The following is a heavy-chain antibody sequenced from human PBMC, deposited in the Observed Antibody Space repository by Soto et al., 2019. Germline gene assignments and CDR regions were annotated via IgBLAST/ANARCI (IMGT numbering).Heavy chain of an antibody. CDR1: GFTFSNAW. CDR2: IKSKTDGGTT. CDR3: TTSADYYDSYYGMDV. Sequence: GGSLRLSCAASGFTFSNAWMNWVRQAPGKGLEWVGRIKSKTDGGTTDYAAPVKGRFTISRDDSKNTLYLQMSSLKTEDTAVYYCTTSADYYDSYYGMDVWGQGATVTVSS. D-gene: IGHD3-22*01. V-gene: IGHV3-15*07. J-gene: IGHJ6*02.